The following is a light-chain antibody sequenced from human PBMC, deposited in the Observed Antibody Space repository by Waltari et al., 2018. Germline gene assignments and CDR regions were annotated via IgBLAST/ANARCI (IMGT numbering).Light chain of an antibody. CDR2: DVS. V-gene: IGLV2-11*02. J-gene: IGLJ1*01. CDR3: CSYAGSFTFV. CDR1: SRDRYND. Sequence: QSALTQPRSVSGSPGQSVNISCTGASRDRYNDVSWYQQHPGKAPKLIIYDVSKRPSGVPDRFSGSKSGNTASLTISGLQAEDEADYYCCSYAGSFTFVFETGTKVIVL.